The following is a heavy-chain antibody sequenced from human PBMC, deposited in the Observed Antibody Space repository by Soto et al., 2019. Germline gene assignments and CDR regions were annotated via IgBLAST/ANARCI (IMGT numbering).Heavy chain of an antibody. Sequence: QLVESGGGLVKPGGSLRLSCAASGFIFNTYSMAWVRQAPGKGLEWVASISPSGSYMYYGDTLKGRFTVSRDNAKNSLYLQMESLRADDTAIYYCARFGLVTFDCWGQGTLVTVSS. V-gene: IGHV3-21*01. D-gene: IGHD3-3*01. CDR1: GFIFNTYS. J-gene: IGHJ4*02. CDR3: ARFGLVTFDC. CDR2: ISPSGSYM.